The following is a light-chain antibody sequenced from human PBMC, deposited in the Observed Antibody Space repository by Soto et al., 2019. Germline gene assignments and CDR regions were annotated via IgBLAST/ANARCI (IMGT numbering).Light chain of an antibody. CDR1: QSVRSN. J-gene: IGKJ1*01. V-gene: IGKV3-15*01. CDR3: QQYNNWPKT. CDR2: GAS. Sequence: EIVMTQSPATLSVSPGERATLSCRASQSVRSNLAWYQQKPGQAPRLLIYGASTSGTGIPARFSGSGSGTEFTLTISSLQSEDFAVYYCQQYNNWPKTFGQGTKVEIK.